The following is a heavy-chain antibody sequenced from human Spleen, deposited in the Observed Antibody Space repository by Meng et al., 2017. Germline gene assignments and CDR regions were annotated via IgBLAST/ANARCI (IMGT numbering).Heavy chain of an antibody. CDR1: GFTFSSYE. CDR3: ARGGYAGPRLPKDY. CDR2: ISNNHSPI. Sequence: GESLKISCAASGFTFSSYEMNWVRQAPGKGLEWVSYISNNHSPIYYADSVRGRFTISRDNAKNSLYLQMNSLRAEDTAVYYCARGGYAGPRLPKDYWGPGTLVTVSS. J-gene: IGHJ4*02. V-gene: IGHV3-48*03. D-gene: IGHD2-2*01.